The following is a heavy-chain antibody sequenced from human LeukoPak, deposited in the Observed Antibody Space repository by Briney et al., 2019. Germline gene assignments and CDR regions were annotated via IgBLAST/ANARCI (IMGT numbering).Heavy chain of an antibody. Sequence: GGSLRLSCAASGFTFSSTSMSWVRQAPGKGLEWVSAISGSGGSTYYADSVKGRFTISRDNSKNTLYLQMNSLRAEDTAVYYCAKGSAYDFWSGYHPFDYWGQGTLVTVSS. CDR2: ISGSGGST. CDR1: GFTFSSTS. V-gene: IGHV3-23*01. J-gene: IGHJ4*02. CDR3: AKGSAYDFWSGYHPFDY. D-gene: IGHD3-3*01.